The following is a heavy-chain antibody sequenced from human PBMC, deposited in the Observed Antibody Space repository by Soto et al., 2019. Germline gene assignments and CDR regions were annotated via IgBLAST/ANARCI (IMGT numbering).Heavy chain of an antibody. CDR1: GFTLSSYG. V-gene: IGHV3-33*01. J-gene: IGHJ4*02. CDR3: ARGSAGSESVVVVPAIDFYSFDT. Sequence: QVQLVESGGGVVQPGRSLRLSWAASGFTLSSYGMHWVHQAPGKGLEWVAVIWYDGDKKYYADSVKVRFTISRDESKNTVYLHMSSLRGEDTGVYYCARGSAGSESVVVVPAIDFYSFDTWGQGTLVSVSS. CDR2: IWYDGDKK. D-gene: IGHD2-15*01.